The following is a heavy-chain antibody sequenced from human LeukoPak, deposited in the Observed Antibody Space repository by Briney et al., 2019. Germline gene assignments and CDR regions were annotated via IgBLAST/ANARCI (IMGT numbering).Heavy chain of an antibody. CDR1: GGSISSGDYY. CDR3: ARERGGGYSYVTHFDY. D-gene: IGHD5-18*01. J-gene: IGHJ4*02. CDR2: IYYSGST. V-gene: IGHV4-30-4*01. Sequence: SQTLSLTCTVSGGSISSGDYYWSWIRQPPGKGLEWIGYIYYSGSTYYNPSLKSRVTISVDTSKNQFSLKLSSVTAADTAVYYCARERGGGYSYVTHFDYWGQGTLVTVSS.